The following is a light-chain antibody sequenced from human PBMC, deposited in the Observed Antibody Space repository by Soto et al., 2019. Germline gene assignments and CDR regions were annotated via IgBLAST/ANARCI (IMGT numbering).Light chain of an antibody. CDR1: QSVSSN. V-gene: IGKV3-15*01. Sequence: EIVMTQSPATLSVSPGERATLSCRASQSVSSNLAWYQQKPGQTPKLLIYVASTRATGIPARFSGSGSGTEFTLTISSLQSEDFAVYYCQQYGRSSITFGQGTRLETK. CDR2: VAS. CDR3: QQYGRSSIT. J-gene: IGKJ5*01.